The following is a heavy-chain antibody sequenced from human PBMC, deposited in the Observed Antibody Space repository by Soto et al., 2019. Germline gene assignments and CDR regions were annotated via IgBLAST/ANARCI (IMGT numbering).Heavy chain of an antibody. V-gene: IGHV5-51*01. CDR1: ASTFTSYW. J-gene: IGHJ4*02. Sequence: XXSLKISFKGSASTFTSYWISWVPQMPGKGLEWMGIIYPGDSDTRYSPSFQDQVTISVDKSISTAYLQWSSLKASDTAMYYCAGSTGASYDFYDYWGQGTLVTVSS. CDR3: AGSTGASYDFYDY. D-gene: IGHD3-16*01. CDR2: IYPGDSDT.